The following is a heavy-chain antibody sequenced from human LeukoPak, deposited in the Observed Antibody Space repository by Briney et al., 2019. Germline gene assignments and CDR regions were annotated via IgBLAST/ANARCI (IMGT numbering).Heavy chain of an antibody. CDR3: ARDGPPYDSSGYRHYYFDY. V-gene: IGHV3-74*01. D-gene: IGHD3-22*01. CDR1: GFTFSSYW. CDR2: INSDGSST. J-gene: IGHJ4*02. Sequence: PGGSLRLSCAASGFTFSSYWMHWVRQAPGKGLVWVSRINSDGSSTSYADSVKGRFTISRGNAKNTLYLQMNSLRAEDTAVYYCARDGPPYDSSGYRHYYFDYWGQGTLVTVSS.